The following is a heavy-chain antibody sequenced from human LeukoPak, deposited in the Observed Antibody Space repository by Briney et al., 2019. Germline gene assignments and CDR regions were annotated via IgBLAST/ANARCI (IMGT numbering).Heavy chain of an antibody. CDR2: IYYSGST. CDR3: AMAKNGSYFDY. Sequence: SETLSLTCTVSGGSISSYYWSWIRQPPGKGLEWIGYIYYSGSTNYNPSLKSRVTISVDTSKNQFSLKLSSVTAADTAVYYCAMAKNGSYFDYWGQGTLVTVSS. V-gene: IGHV4-59*08. CDR1: GGSISSYY. J-gene: IGHJ4*02. D-gene: IGHD1-26*01.